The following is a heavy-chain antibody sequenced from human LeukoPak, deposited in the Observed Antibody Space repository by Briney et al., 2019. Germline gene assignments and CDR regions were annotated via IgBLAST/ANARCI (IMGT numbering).Heavy chain of an antibody. CDR3: ARDPLGSSSSPTNYGMDV. J-gene: IGHJ6*02. V-gene: IGHV3-66*02. D-gene: IGHD6-6*01. CDR2: IYSGGST. CDR1: GFTVSSNY. Sequence: GGSLRLSCAASGFTVSSNYMSWVRQAPGKGLEWVSDIYSGGSTYYADSVKGRFTISRDNSKNTLYLQMNSLRAEDTAVYYCARDPLGSSSSPTNYGMDVWGQGTTVTVSS.